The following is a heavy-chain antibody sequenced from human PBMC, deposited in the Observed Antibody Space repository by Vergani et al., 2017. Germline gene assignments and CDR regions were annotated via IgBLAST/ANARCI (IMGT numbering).Heavy chain of an antibody. CDR1: GDSITNGGFS. Sequence: QLQLQESGSGLVKPSQTLSLTCAVSGDSITNGGFSWNWIRQPPGKGPEWIGYIFPSGNSDYNPSLKNRVSISLDKSKNQFSLWVNSVTAADTAMYYCAGMGCDDEGDAFRIGYFDSWGPGILVTVSS. CDR3: AGMGCDDEGDAFRIGYFDS. J-gene: IGHJ4*02. D-gene: IGHD2-21*01. CDR2: IFPSGNS. V-gene: IGHV4-30-2*01.